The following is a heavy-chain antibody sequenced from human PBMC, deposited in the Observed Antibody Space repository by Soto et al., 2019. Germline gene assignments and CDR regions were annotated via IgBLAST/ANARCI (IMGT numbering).Heavy chain of an antibody. J-gene: IGHJ4*02. CDR1: GYSFTSYA. D-gene: IGHD6-13*01. CDR3: ERDWAAAGPFDY. CDR2: ISAYNGNT. Sequence: GASVKVSSKASGYSFTSYAISSLRQAPGQGLEWMGWISAYNGNTNYAQKLQGRVTMTTDTSTSTAYMELRSLRSDDTAVYYCERDWAAAGPFDYWGQGTLVTVSS. V-gene: IGHV1-18*01.